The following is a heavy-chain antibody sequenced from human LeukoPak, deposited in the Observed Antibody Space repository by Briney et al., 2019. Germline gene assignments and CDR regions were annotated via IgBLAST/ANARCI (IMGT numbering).Heavy chain of an antibody. CDR2: INPSGST. V-gene: IGHV4-34*01. D-gene: IGHD3-10*01. CDR1: GESVTHYY. J-gene: IGHJ5*02. CDR3: ARGRGT. Sequence: PSETLSLTCAVYGESVTHYYYNWIRQPRGKGLEWIGEINPSGSTNYNPSLKSRVTISVDTSENHFSLKLSFLTAADTAIYYCARGRGTWGQGTLVTVSS.